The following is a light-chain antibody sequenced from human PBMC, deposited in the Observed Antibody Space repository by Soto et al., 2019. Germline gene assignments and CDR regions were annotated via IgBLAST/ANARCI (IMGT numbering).Light chain of an antibody. CDR3: QQYNNWPKT. J-gene: IGKJ5*01. CDR1: QSVSSN. Sequence: EIVMTQSPATLSVSPGERATLSCSASQSVSSNLAWYQQKPGQAPRLLIYGASTRATGIQARFSGSGSGTAFPLSISSLQSEDFAVYYCQQYNNWPKTFGQGTRLEIK. V-gene: IGKV3-15*01. CDR2: GAS.